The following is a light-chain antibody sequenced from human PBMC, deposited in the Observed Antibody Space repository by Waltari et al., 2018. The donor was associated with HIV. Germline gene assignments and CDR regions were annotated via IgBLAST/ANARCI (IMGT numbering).Light chain of an antibody. CDR1: SNDVGRYDF. CDR3: SSYAANNTFVI. CDR2: EVT. Sequence: QSALTQPPSASGPPGQSVTISCTGTSNDVGRYDFVSWYQLRPGNVPKLIISEVTKPPSGVAVRFSGSKSGNTASLTVSGLQNDDEADYYCSSYAANNTFVIFGGGTKLTVL. J-gene: IGLJ2*01. V-gene: IGLV2-8*01.